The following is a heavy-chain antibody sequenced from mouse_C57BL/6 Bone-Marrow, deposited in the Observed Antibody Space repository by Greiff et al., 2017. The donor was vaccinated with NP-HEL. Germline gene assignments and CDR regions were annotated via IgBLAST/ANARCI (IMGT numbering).Heavy chain of an antibody. CDR1: GYTFTSYW. CDR2: INPSNGGT. J-gene: IGHJ4*01. V-gene: IGHV1-53*01. CDR3: ARGDYSNYKYYYAMDY. Sequence: VQLQQPGTELVKPGASVKLSCKASGYTFTSYWMHWVKQRPGQGLEWIGNINPSNGGTNYNEKFKSKATLTVDKSSSTAYMQLSSLTSEDSAVYYCARGDYSNYKYYYAMDYWGQGTSVTVSS. D-gene: IGHD2-5*01.